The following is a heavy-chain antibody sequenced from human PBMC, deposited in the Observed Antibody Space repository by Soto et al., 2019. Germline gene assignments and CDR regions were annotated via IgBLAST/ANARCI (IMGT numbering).Heavy chain of an antibody. CDR1: GYTFTSYD. Sequence: QVQLVQSGAEVKKPGASVKVSCKASGYTFTSYDINWVRQATGQGLEWMGWMNPNSGNTGYAQKFQGRVTMTRNTSTSTAYMELSSLRAEDTDVYYCARAITIFGVLDPGGQGTLVTVAS. CDR3: ARAITIFGVLDP. J-gene: IGHJ5*02. CDR2: MNPNSGNT. V-gene: IGHV1-8*01. D-gene: IGHD3-3*01.